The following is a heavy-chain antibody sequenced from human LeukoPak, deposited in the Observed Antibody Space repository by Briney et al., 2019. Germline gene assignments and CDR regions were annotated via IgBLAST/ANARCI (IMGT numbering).Heavy chain of an antibody. CDR1: GFTFSSYS. CDR2: ISSSSSTI. J-gene: IGHJ4*02. V-gene: IGHV3-48*01. Sequence: PGGSLRPSCAASGFTFSSYSMNWVRQAPGKGLEWVSYISSSSSTIYYADSVKGRFTISRDNAKNSLYLQMNSLRAEDTAVYYCAYPGVAVAGTYWGKGTLVTVSS. CDR3: AYPGVAVAGTY. D-gene: IGHD6-19*01.